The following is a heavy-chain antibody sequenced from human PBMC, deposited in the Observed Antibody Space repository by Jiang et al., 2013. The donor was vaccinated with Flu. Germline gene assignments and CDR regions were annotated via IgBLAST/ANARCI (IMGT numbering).Heavy chain of an antibody. J-gene: IGHJ4*02. CDR2: IYYSGST. V-gene: IGHV4-59*01. CDR3: ASATDESDYYFDY. CDR1: GGSISSYY. Sequence: GSGLVKPSETLSLTCTVSGGSISSYYWSWIRQPPGKGLEWIGYIYYSGSTNYNPSLKSRVTISVDTSKNQFSLKLSSVTAADTAVYYCASATDESDYYFDYWGQGTLVTVSS. D-gene: IGHD2-15*01.